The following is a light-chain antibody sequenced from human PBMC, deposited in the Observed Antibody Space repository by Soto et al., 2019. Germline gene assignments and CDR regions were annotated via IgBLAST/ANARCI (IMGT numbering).Light chain of an antibody. CDR2: RTS. Sequence: EIVMTQSPATLSVSPGESATVSCRASQSISSNLAWYQQKPGQAPRLLIFRTSSRATGFPDRFSGSGSGTDFTLTSSGLEPEDFAVYYCQHFGNSLWTFGQGTKVDIK. CDR3: QHFGNSLWT. J-gene: IGKJ1*01. V-gene: IGKV3-15*01. CDR1: QSISSN.